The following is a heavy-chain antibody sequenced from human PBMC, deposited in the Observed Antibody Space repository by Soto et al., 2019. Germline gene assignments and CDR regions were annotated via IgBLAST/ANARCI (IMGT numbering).Heavy chain of an antibody. CDR1: GYTFTSYA. CDR2: INAGNGNT. CDR3: ASGAASTVLWFDP. Sequence: GASVKVSCKASGYTFTSYAMHWVRQAPGQRLEWMGWINAGNGNTKYSQKLQGRVTITRDTSASTAYMELSSLRSEDTAVYYCASGAASTVLWFDPWREAILISVSS. J-gene: IGHJ5*02. D-gene: IGHD6-25*01. V-gene: IGHV1-3*01.